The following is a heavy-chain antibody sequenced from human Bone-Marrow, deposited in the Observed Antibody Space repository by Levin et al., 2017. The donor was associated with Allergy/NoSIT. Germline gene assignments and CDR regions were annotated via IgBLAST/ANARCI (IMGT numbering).Heavy chain of an antibody. J-gene: IGHJ4*02. V-gene: IGHV3-21*01. CDR1: GFTFSDYS. CDR2: ISSGSTYI. Sequence: NPGGSLRLSCAGSGFTFSDYSMNWVRQAPGKGLEWVASISSGSTYIHYADSLKGRFTISRDNAKNSLYLQMSSLGAEDTAVYYCTRDAYSSSSFDSWGQGTLVTVSS. D-gene: IGHD6-13*01. CDR3: TRDAYSSSSFDS.